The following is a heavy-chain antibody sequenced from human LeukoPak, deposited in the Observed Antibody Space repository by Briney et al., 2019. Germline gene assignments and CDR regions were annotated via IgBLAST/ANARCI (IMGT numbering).Heavy chain of an antibody. CDR2: ISGSGTTI. Sequence: GGSLRLSCAASGFTFSDYYMGWIRQAPGKGLEWLSYISGSGTTIYYADSVKGRFTISRDNAKNSLDLQMNSLRAEDTAVYYCARATYDSSAVDAFDIWGQGTMVTVSP. V-gene: IGHV3-11*01. D-gene: IGHD3-22*01. CDR3: ARATYDSSAVDAFDI. J-gene: IGHJ3*02. CDR1: GFTFSDYY.